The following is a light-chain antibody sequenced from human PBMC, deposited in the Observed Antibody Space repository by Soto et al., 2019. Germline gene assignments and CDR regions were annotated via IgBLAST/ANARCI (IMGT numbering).Light chain of an antibody. CDR1: SSDVGGYNY. CDR2: EVS. Sequence: QSVLTQPASVSGSPGQSITISCTGTSSDVGGYNYVSWYQQLPGKAPKLLIYEVSNRPSGVSNRFSGSKSGNTASLTISGLQAEDEADYYCSSYSSSSTPVFGTGTKVTVL. CDR3: SSYSSSSTPV. J-gene: IGLJ1*01. V-gene: IGLV2-14*01.